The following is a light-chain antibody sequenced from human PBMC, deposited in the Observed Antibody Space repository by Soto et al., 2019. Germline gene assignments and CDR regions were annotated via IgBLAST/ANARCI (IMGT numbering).Light chain of an antibody. CDR3: QQYNSYSPLT. J-gene: IGKJ4*01. CDR2: AAS. Sequence: DIQMTQSPSSLSASVGDRVTITCRVSQSISSYLNWYQQKPGKAPKLLIYAASSLQSGVPSRFSGSGSGTDFTLTISSLQPDDFATYYCQQYNSYSPLTFGGGTKVDIK. V-gene: IGKV1-39*01. CDR1: QSISSY.